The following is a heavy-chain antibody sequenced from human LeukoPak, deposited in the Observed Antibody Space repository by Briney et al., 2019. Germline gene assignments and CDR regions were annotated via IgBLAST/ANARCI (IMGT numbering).Heavy chain of an antibody. J-gene: IGHJ4*02. V-gene: IGHV3-33*08. D-gene: IGHD2-2*01. Sequence: GGSLRLSCAASGFTFSTYAIHWVRQAPGKGLEWVAWHFASNKYYAESVRGRFTMSRDNSKSTLYLQMDSLRVEDTAVYYCARDLCSTTSCFDYWGQGTLVSVSS. CDR2: HFASNK. CDR3: ARDLCSTTSCFDY. CDR1: GFTFSTYA.